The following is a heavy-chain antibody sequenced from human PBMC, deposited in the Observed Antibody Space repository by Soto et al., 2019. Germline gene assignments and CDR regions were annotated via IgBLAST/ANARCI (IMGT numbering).Heavy chain of an antibody. D-gene: IGHD6-13*01. Sequence: EVQLLESGGGLVQPGGSLRLSCAASGFTFSSYAMNWVRQAPGKGLEWVSVVSGSGGSTYYADSVQGRFTISRDNSKNTLYLQMNSLRAEDTGICYCARRGPGTYFDYWGQGTLVTVSS. V-gene: IGHV3-23*01. CDR3: ARRGPGTYFDY. CDR1: GFTFSSYA. CDR2: VSGSGGST. J-gene: IGHJ4*02.